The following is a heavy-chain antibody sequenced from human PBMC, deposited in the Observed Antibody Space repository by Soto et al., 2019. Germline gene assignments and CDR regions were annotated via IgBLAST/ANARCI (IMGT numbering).Heavy chain of an antibody. CDR1: GFTLTSYW. J-gene: IGHJ6*02. D-gene: IGHD2-8*01. Sequence: GGSLGLSCAASGFTLTSYWIHWVRQDTGKGLVWVSRINSDGSSTSYADSVKGRFTISRDNAKNTLYLQMNSLRAEDTAVYYCARVLLSPRCCGMDVWGQGTTVTVSS. V-gene: IGHV3-74*01. CDR3: ARVLLSPRCCGMDV. CDR2: INSDGSST.